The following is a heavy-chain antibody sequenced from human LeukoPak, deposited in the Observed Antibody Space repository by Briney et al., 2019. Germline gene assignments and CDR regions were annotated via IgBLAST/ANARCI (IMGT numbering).Heavy chain of an antibody. CDR1: GGSISSYY. CDR2: IYYSGST. Sequence: SETLSLTCTVSGGSISSYYWSWIRQPPGKGLEWIGYIYYSGSTNYNPSLTSRVTISVDTSKNQFSLKLSSVTAADTAVYYCARDQTGSEGIIDYWGQGTLVTVSS. V-gene: IGHV4-59*01. D-gene: IGHD3-10*01. CDR3: ARDQTGSEGIIDY. J-gene: IGHJ4*02.